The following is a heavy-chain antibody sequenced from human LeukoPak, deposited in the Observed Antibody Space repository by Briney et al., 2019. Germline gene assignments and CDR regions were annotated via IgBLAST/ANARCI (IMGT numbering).Heavy chain of an antibody. CDR3: ARGGYSSSWLPRGYYYYYMDV. CDR2: ISSSGSTI. D-gene: IGHD6-13*01. V-gene: IGHV3-48*03. J-gene: IGHJ6*03. CDR1: GFTFSSYE. Sequence: GGSLRLSCAASGFTFSSYEMNWVRQAPGKGLEWVSYISSSGSTIYYADSVKGRFTISRDNAKNSLYLQMNSLRAEDTAVYYCARGGYSSSWLPRGYYYYYMDVWGKGTTVTISS.